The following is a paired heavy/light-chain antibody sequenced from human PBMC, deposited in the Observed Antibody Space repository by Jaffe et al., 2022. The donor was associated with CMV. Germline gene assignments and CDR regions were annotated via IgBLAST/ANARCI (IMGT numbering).Light chain of an antibody. V-gene: IGKV1D-13*01. J-gene: IGKJ4*01. CDR3: QQFNNYPQT. CDR2: DAS. CDR1: QGISNA. Sequence: AIQLTQSPSSLSASVGDRVTITCRASQGISNALAWYQQKPGKPPKLLIYDASSLESGVPSRFSGSGSGTDFTLTISNLQPEDFATYYCQQFNNYPQTFGGGTKVEIK.
Heavy chain of an antibody. D-gene: IGHD5-18*01. CDR3: VGLLSGPQLWLHYFDY. CDR1: GGSISSSNYY. J-gene: IGHJ4*02. Sequence: QLQLQESGPGLVKPSETLSLTCTVSGGSISSSNYYWGWIRQPPGKGLEWIGTLSYRGSTYYNPSLKSRVTISVDTPKSRFSLRLSSVTAADTAVYYCVGLLSGPQLWLHYFDYWGQGTLVTVSS. V-gene: IGHV4-39*01. CDR2: LSYRGST.